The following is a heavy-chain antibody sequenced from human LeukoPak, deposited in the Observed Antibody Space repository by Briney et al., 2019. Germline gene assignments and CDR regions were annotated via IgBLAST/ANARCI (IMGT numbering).Heavy chain of an antibody. V-gene: IGHV5-51*01. CDR1: GYTFTSYW. Sequence: GESLKISCKGSGYTFTSYWIGWVRQMPGKGLEWMGIIYPGDSDTRYSPSFQGQVTISADKSVSTAYLQWRSLKASDTAMYYCGRQRDGYSDYWGQGNLVPVSS. J-gene: IGHJ4*02. CDR3: GRQRDGYSDY. D-gene: IGHD5-24*01. CDR2: IYPGDSDT.